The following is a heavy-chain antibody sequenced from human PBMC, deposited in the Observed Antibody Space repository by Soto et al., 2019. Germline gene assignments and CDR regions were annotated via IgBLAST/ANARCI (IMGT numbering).Heavy chain of an antibody. Sequence: SVKVSCKASGFTFTSSAMQWVRQARGQRLEWIGWIVVGSGNTNYAQKFQERVTITRDMSTSTAYMELSSLRSEDTAVYYCAAFATISWPAFYVWGQGTMVTVSS. CDR3: AAFATISWPAFYV. D-gene: IGHD3-3*01. V-gene: IGHV1-58*02. CDR1: GFTFTSSA. CDR2: IVVGSGNT. J-gene: IGHJ3*01.